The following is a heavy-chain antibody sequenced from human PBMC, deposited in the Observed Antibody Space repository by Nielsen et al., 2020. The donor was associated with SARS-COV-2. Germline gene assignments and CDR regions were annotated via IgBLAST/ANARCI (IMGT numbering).Heavy chain of an antibody. CDR3: ARVRDDILTGYYETGDLYFDY. CDR2: IYYSGST. D-gene: IGHD3-9*01. Sequence: WIRQPPGKGLEWIGYIYYSGSTYYNPSLKGRVTISVDTSKNQFSLKLSSVTAADTAVYYCARVRDDILTGYYETGDLYFDYWGQGTLVTVSS. J-gene: IGHJ4*02. V-gene: IGHV4-31*02.